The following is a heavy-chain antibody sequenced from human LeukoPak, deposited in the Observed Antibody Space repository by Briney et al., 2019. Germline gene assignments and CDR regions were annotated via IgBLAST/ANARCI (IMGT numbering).Heavy chain of an antibody. Sequence: GGSLRLSCAASGFTFSSDWMNWVRQAPGKGLEGVANINQDGRKKYYVDSVKGRFTISRDNAKNSLFLQMNSLRVEDTAVYYCARDPDILTGISYDIWGQGTKVTVSS. CDR2: INQDGRKK. D-gene: IGHD3-9*01. V-gene: IGHV3-7*05. CDR1: GFTFSSDW. CDR3: ARDPDILTGISYDI. J-gene: IGHJ3*02.